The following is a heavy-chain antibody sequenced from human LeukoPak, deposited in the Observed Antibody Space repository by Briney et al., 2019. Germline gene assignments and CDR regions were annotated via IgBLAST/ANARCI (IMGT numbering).Heavy chain of an antibody. J-gene: IGHJ4*02. Sequence: GGSLRLSCAASGFTFSSYGMHWVRQAPGKGLEWVAFIRYDGSNKYYADSVKGRFTISRDNSKNTLYLQMNSLRAEDTAVYYCAKDVLRYFDSSSEGFDYWGQGTLVTVSS. V-gene: IGHV3-30*02. CDR2: IRYDGSNK. CDR1: GFTFSSYG. D-gene: IGHD3-9*01. CDR3: AKDVLRYFDSSSEGFDY.